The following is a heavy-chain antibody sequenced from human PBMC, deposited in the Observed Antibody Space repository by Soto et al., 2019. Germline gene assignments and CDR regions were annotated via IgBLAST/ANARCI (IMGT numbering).Heavy chain of an antibody. CDR2: IYYSGST. D-gene: IGHD2-2*01. CDR3: ARAGPLTRYCSSTSCPLDWFDP. J-gene: IGHJ5*02. V-gene: IGHV4-59*01. CDR1: GGSISSYY. Sequence: PSETLSLTCTVSGGSISSYYWSWIRQPPGKGLEWIGYIYYSGSTNYNPSLKSRVTISVDTSKNQFSLKLSSVTAADTAVYYCARAGPLTRYCSSTSCPLDWFDPWGQGTLVTVSS.